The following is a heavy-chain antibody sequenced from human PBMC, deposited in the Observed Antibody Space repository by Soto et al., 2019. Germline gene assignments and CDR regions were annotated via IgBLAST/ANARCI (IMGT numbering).Heavy chain of an antibody. Sequence: QVQLVQSGAEVKKPGASVTLSCKASAYSFTTYHIHWVRQAPGQGPEWIGLINPDAGATNYAQRYQGRLRLTRDTSTSTVYMELRSLRFDDTAVYYCARGDIVLVPASEGNWFDPWGQGTLVTVSS. CDR1: AYSFTTYH. D-gene: IGHD2-2*01. J-gene: IGHJ5*02. CDR3: ARGDIVLVPASEGNWFDP. V-gene: IGHV1-46*01. CDR2: INPDAGAT.